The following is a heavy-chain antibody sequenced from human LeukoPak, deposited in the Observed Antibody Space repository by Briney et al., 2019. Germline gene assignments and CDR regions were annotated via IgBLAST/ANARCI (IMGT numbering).Heavy chain of an antibody. J-gene: IGHJ3*02. D-gene: IGHD5-24*01. Sequence: PGGSLRLSCAASGFTFSNAWMSWVRQAPGKGLEWVSSISSSSSYIYYADSVKGRFTISRDNAKNSLYLQMNSLRAEDTAVYYCARADGYNHAFDIWGQGTMVTVSS. V-gene: IGHV3-21*01. CDR1: GFTFSNAW. CDR3: ARADGYNHAFDI. CDR2: ISSSSSYI.